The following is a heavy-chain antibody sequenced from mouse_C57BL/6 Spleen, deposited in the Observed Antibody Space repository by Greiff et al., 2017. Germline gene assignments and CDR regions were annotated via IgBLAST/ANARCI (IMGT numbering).Heavy chain of an antibody. CDR1: GFTFSDAW. CDR2: IRNKANNHAT. D-gene: IGHD1-1*01. CDR3: SSRTTVVGGFDY. Sequence: EVQGVESGGGLVQPGGSMKLSCAASGFTFSDAWMDWVRQSPEKGLEWVAEIRNKANNHATYYAESVKGRFTISRDDSKSSVYLQMNSLRAEDTGIYYCSSRTTVVGGFDYWGQGTTLTVSS. V-gene: IGHV6-6*01. J-gene: IGHJ2*01.